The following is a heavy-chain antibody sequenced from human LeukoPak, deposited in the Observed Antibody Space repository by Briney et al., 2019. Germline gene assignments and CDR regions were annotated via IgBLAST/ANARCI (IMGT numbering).Heavy chain of an antibody. CDR3: ATESSSSWYGLNRNYFDY. CDR1: GYTLTELS. J-gene: IGHJ4*02. Sequence: ASVKVSCKVSGYTLTELSMHWVRQAPGKGLEWMGGFDPEDGETIYAQKLQGRVTMTEDTSTDTAYMELSSLRSEDTAVYYCATESSSSWYGLNRNYFDYWGQGTLVTVSS. V-gene: IGHV1-24*01. CDR2: FDPEDGET. D-gene: IGHD6-13*01.